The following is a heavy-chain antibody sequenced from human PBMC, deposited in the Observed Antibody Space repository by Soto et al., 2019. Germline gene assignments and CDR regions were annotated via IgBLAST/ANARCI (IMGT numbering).Heavy chain of an antibody. J-gene: IGHJ4*02. Sequence: GGSLRLSCAASGFTFSSYAMHWVRQAPGKGLEWVAVISYDGSNKYYADSVKGRFTISRDNSKNTLYLQMNSLRAEDTAVYYCARAPRGYSSGGGPPGDYWGQGTLVTVSS. CDR2: ISYDGSNK. CDR3: ARAPRGYSSGGGPPGDY. CDR1: GFTFSSYA. V-gene: IGHV3-30-3*01. D-gene: IGHD6-19*01.